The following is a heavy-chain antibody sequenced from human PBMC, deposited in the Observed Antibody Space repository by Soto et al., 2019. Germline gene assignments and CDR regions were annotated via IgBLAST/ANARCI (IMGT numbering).Heavy chain of an antibody. V-gene: IGHV4-39*01. CDR1: GGSISSSGYF. Sequence: QLQLQESGPGLVKPSETLSLTCTVSGGSISSSGYFRGWIRQSPEKGLEWIGTVRYSGTTYYHPSLKSRVTISLDTSTNQFSLKLSSVTAADTAVYYCARHDDSGSFINGFDIWGQGTMVTVS. CDR2: VRYSGTT. J-gene: IGHJ3*02. CDR3: ARHDDSGSFINGFDI. D-gene: IGHD1-26*01.